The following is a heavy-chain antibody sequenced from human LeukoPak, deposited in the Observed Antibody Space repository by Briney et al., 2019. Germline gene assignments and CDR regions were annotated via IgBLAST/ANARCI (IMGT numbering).Heavy chain of an antibody. V-gene: IGHV3-23*01. J-gene: IGHJ4*02. CDR2: ISGSGGPT. CDR3: AKDWQLAD. CDR1: GFTFSNYA. D-gene: IGHD6-6*01. Sequence: GSLRLSCAASGFTFSNYAMSWVRQAPGKGLEWVSAISGSGGPTDYADSVKGRFTISRDNSKSTLYQQMNNLRAEDTAVYYCAKDWQLADWGQGTLVTVSS.